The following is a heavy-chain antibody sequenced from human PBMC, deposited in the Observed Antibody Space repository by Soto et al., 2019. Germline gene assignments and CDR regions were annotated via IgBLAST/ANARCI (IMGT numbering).Heavy chain of an antibody. CDR3: ASHYDSSGYYYRGLDY. Sequence: SVKVSCKASGGTFSSYAISWVRQAPGQGLEWMGGIIPIFGTADYAQKFQGRVTITADESTSTGNMELSSLRSEDTAVYCCASHYDSSGYYYRGLDYWGQGTLVTVSS. V-gene: IGHV1-69*13. CDR1: GGTFSSYA. D-gene: IGHD3-22*01. CDR2: IIPIFGTA. J-gene: IGHJ4*02.